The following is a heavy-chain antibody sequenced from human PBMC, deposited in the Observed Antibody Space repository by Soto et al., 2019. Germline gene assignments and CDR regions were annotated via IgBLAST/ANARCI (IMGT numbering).Heavy chain of an antibody. J-gene: IGHJ4*02. D-gene: IGHD2-15*01. CDR3: AKRRGAGGQFDY. Sequence: DVRLLESGGGLVQPEGSLRLSCAASGFTFSSYAMGWVRQGPGKGLEWVALVSIGGSTHYADSVRGRFTISRDNSKNTLSLQMNSLTDEDTAVYFCAKRRGAGGQFDYWGQGALVTVSS. CDR1: GFTFSSYA. V-gene: IGHV3-23*01. CDR2: VSIGGST.